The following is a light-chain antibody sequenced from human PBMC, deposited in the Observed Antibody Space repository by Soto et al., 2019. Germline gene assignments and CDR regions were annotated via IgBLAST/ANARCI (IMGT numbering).Light chain of an antibody. V-gene: IGLV1-44*01. CDR3: AAWDDSLNGVV. CDR2: RNN. CDR1: SSNIGSNT. Sequence: QSVLTQPPSASGTPGQRVTISCSGSSSNIGSNTVNWYQQLPGTAPKLLIYRNNQRPSGVPDRFSGSKSGTSASLAISGRQYEDEAEYYCAAWDDSLNGVVFGGGTKLTVL. J-gene: IGLJ2*01.